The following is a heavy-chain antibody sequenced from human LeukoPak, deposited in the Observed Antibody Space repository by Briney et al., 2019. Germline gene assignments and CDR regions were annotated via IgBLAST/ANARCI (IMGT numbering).Heavy chain of an antibody. J-gene: IGHJ4*02. CDR3: ARIRRDSYSLDY. V-gene: IGHV2-70*04. CDR1: GFSLSTSGMR. D-gene: IGHD5-24*01. CDR2: IDWDDDK. Sequence: SGPALVKPTQTLTLTCTFSGFSLSTSGMRVSWIRQPPGKALEWLARIDWDDDKFYSTSLKTRLTISKDNSKNQVVLTMTKMDPVDTATYYCARIRRDSYSLDYWGQGTLVTVSS.